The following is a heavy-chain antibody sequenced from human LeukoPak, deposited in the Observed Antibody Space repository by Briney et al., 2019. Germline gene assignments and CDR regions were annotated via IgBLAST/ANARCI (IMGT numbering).Heavy chain of an antibody. CDR2: ISSSSSYI. J-gene: IGHJ4*02. CDR3: ASGTYYYESSGYYAF. D-gene: IGHD3-22*01. V-gene: IGHV3-21*01. Sequence: PGGSLRLSCAASGFTFSSYSMNWVRQAPGKGLEWVSSISSSSSYIYYADSVKGRFTISRDNAKNSLYLQMISLRAEDTAVYYCASGTYYYESSGYYAFWGQGTLVTVSS. CDR1: GFTFSSYS.